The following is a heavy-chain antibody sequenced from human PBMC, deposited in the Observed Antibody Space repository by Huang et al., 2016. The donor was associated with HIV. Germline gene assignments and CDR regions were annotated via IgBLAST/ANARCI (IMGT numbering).Heavy chain of an antibody. CDR1: GFTFSSYA. Sequence: EVQLLESGGGLVQPGGSLRLSCAASGFTFSSYAMSWVRQAPGKGLEGVSRITGRGSSSYYGDAVKGQFTISRDNSKNTLYLQMNSLRAEDTAIYYCAKADSGAAAGSLVDYWGQGTLVTVSS. J-gene: IGHJ4*02. CDR3: AKADSGAAAGSLVDY. D-gene: IGHD6-13*01. CDR2: ITGRGSSS. V-gene: IGHV3-23*01.